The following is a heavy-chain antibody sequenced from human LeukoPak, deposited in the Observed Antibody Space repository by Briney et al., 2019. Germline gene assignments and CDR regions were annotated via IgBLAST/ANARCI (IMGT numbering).Heavy chain of an antibody. Sequence: ASVKVSCKVSGYTLTELSMHWVRQAPGKGLEWMGGFDPEDGETIYAQKFQGRVTMTEDTSTDTAYMELSSLRSEDTAVYYCATEGGSYGYFDYWGQGTLVTVSS. V-gene: IGHV1-24*01. CDR2: FDPEDGET. CDR3: ATEGGSYGYFDY. J-gene: IGHJ4*02. CDR1: GYTLTELS. D-gene: IGHD1-26*01.